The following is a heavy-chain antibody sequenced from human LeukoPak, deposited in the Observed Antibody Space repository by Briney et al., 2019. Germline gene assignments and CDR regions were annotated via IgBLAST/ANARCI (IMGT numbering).Heavy chain of an antibody. CDR3: ATDRGYYYYMDV. J-gene: IGHJ6*03. CDR2: ISSSSSYI. CDR1: GFTFSSYS. D-gene: IGHD3-16*01. Sequence: GGSLRLSCAASGFTFSSYSMNWVRQAPGKGLEWVSSISSSSSYIYYADSVKGRFTISRDNAKNSLYLQMNSLRAEDTAVYYCATDRGYYYYMDVWGKGTTVTVSS. V-gene: IGHV3-21*01.